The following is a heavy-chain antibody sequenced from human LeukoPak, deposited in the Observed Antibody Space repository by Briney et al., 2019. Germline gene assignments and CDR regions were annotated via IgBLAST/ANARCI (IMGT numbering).Heavy chain of an antibody. Sequence: SQTLSLTCTVSGGSISSGGYYWSWIRQHPGKGLEWIGYIYYSGSTYYNPSLKSRVTISVDTSKNQFSLKLSSVTAADTAVYYCARGTPIYDYVWGSYRFDYWGQGTLVTVSS. CDR2: IYYSGST. V-gene: IGHV4-31*03. J-gene: IGHJ4*02. D-gene: IGHD3-16*02. CDR3: ARGTPIYDYVWGSYRFDY. CDR1: GGSISSGGYY.